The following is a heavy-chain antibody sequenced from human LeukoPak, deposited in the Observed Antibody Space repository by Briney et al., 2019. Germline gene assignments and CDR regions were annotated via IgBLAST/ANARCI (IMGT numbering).Heavy chain of an antibody. CDR3: ARDRFGSTSCNYDY. J-gene: IGHJ4*02. V-gene: IGHV1-8*01. Sequence: GASVKVSCKASGYTFTNYDINWVRQATGQGLEWMGWMNPHSGNTGYAQKFQGRVTMTRNTSISTAYMELSSLRSEDTAVYYCARDRFGSTSCNYDYWGQGTLVTVSS. D-gene: IGHD2-2*01. CDR1: GYTFTNYD. CDR2: MNPHSGNT.